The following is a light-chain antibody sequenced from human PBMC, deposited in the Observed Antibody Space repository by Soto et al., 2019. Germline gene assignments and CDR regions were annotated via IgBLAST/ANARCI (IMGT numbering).Light chain of an antibody. CDR3: ATADDNVKGRV. CDR2: DND. V-gene: IGLV1-44*01. J-gene: IGLJ7*01. Sequence: QSVVTQPPSASGTPGQRIIISCSGATSNIGRHGVNWYQQRPGTAPKLLIYDNDHRPSGVPDRFSGSKSGSSASLAINGLQSEDEADYYCATADDNVKGRVFGGGTQLTVL. CDR1: TSNIGRHG.